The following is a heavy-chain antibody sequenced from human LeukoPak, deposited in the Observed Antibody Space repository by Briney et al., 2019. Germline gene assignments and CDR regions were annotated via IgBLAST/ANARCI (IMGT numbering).Heavy chain of an antibody. V-gene: IGHV3-74*01. J-gene: IGHJ1*01. Sequence: EGSLRLSCAASGFTFSDYWMHWVRQVPGKGLVWVSRINSDGSSTTYADSVRGRFTISRDYAKNTLYLQMNNLRADDTAVYYCCATKPDSDFWGQGTMVTVSS. CDR1: GFTFSDYW. D-gene: IGHD1-14*01. CDR2: INSDGSST. CDR3: CATKPDSDF.